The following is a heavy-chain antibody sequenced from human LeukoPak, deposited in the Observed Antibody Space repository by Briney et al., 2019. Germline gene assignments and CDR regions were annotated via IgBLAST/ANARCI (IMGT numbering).Heavy chain of an antibody. Sequence: SETLSLACAVYGGSFSGYYWSWIRQPPGKGLEWIGEINHSGSTNYNPSLKSRVTISVDTSKNQFFLKVSSVTAADTAVYFCATGAGPFDYWGQGILVTVSS. D-gene: IGHD3-10*01. CDR1: GGSFSGYY. V-gene: IGHV4-34*01. CDR3: ATGAGPFDY. CDR2: INHSGST. J-gene: IGHJ4*02.